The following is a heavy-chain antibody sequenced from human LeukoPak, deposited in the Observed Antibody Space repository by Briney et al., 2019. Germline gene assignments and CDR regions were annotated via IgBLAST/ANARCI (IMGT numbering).Heavy chain of an antibody. V-gene: IGHV5-51*01. CDR2: IYPGDSDT. CDR1: GYSFTSYW. CDR3: ARNRDGYNYWSDAFDI. D-gene: IGHD5-24*01. Sequence: GESLKTSCKGSGYSFTSYWIGWVRQMPGKGLEWMGIIYPGDSDTRYSPSFQGQVTVSADKSISTAYLQWSSLKASDTAMYYCARNRDGYNYWSDAFDIWGQGTMVTVSS. J-gene: IGHJ3*02.